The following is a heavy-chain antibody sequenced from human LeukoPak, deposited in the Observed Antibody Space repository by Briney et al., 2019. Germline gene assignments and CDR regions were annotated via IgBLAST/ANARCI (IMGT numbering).Heavy chain of an antibody. Sequence: TGGSLRLSCAASGFTFSSYAMHWVRQAPGKGLEWVAVISYDGSNKYYADSVKGRFTISRDNSKNTLYLQMNSLRAEDTAVYYCAKDREEWHYYYYYYGMDVWGQGTTVTVSS. V-gene: IGHV3-30-3*01. CDR1: GFTFSSYA. J-gene: IGHJ6*02. D-gene: IGHD2-8*01. CDR3: AKDREEWHYYYYYYGMDV. CDR2: ISYDGSNK.